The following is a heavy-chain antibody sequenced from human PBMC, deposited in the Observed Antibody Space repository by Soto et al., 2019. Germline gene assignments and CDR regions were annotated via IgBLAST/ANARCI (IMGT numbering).Heavy chain of an antibody. D-gene: IGHD5-18*01. J-gene: IGHJ6*02. CDR1: GGTFSSYA. CDR3: AREGNTAMVTSASYDYGMDV. CDR2: IIPIFGTA. Sequence: QVQLVQSGAEVKKPWSSVKVSCKASGGTFSSYAISWVRQAPGQGLEWMGGIIPIFGTANYAQKFQGRVTLTADKSTSTAYMELSSLRSEDTAVYYCAREGNTAMVTSASYDYGMDVWGQGTKVTVSS. V-gene: IGHV1-69*06.